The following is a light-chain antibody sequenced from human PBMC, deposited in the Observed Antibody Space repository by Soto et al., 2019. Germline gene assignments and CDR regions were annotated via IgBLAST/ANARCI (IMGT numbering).Light chain of an antibody. CDR2: DAS. CDR3: HQYHHLPQS. J-gene: IGKJ2*03. V-gene: IGKV1-33*01. CDR1: QGISSD. Sequence: DIQMTQSPSSLSASVGDRVTIACRASQGISSDLQWYQQKPGEAPKILIYDASNLEKGVPSRFSGTASGTDFTFTISTLQTEDIATYFCHQYHHLPQSFGQGTKLEI.